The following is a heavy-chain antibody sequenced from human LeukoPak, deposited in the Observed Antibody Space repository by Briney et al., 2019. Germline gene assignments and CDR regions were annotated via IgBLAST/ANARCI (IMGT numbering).Heavy chain of an antibody. D-gene: IGHD2-15*01. CDR1: GGTFSSYA. Sequence: SVKVSCKASGGTFSSYAISWVRQAPGQGLEWMGRIIPILGIANYAQKFQGRVTITADKSTSTAYMELSSLRSEDTAMYYCARYCSGGSCYYYYYGMDVWGQGTTVTVSS. CDR3: ARYCSGGSCYYYYYGMDV. CDR2: IIPILGIA. V-gene: IGHV1-69*04. J-gene: IGHJ6*02.